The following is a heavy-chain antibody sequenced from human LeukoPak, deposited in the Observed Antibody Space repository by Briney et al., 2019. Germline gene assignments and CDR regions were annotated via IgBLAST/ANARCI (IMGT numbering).Heavy chain of an antibody. CDR2: ISSSSSYI. Sequence: GGSLRLSCAASGFTFDDYGMSWVRQAPGKGLEWVSSISSSSSYIYYADSVKGRFTISRDNAKNSLYLQMNSLRAEDTAVYYCARVYMGGGIWGQGTMVTVSS. D-gene: IGHD3-16*01. CDR3: ARVYMGGGI. V-gene: IGHV3-21*01. J-gene: IGHJ3*02. CDR1: GFTFDDYG.